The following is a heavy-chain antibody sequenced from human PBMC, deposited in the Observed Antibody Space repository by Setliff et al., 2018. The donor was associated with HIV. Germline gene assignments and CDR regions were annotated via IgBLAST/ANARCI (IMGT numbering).Heavy chain of an antibody. CDR1: GGSFSGYH. D-gene: IGHD2-15*01. CDR2: VNHSGGT. CDR3: VRGYGGGYYFDS. J-gene: IGHJ4*02. Sequence: SETLSLTCAVYGGSFSGYHWTWIRQPPGKGLEWIGEVNHSGGTNYNPSLKRRVTISVDTSKNQFSLRLTTVTAADTAVYYCVRGYGGGYYFDSWGQGTLVTSPQ. V-gene: IGHV4-34*01.